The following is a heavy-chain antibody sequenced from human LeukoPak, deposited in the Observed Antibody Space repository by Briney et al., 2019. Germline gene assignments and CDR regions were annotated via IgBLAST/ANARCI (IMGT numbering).Heavy chain of an antibody. J-gene: IGHJ4*02. D-gene: IGHD1-7*01. Sequence: SQTLSLTCTVSGGSISSGSYYWSWIRQPAGKGLEWIWRIYTSGSTNYNPSLKSRVTISVDTSKNQFSLRLSSVTAADTAVYYCVTLTGTTWDYWGQGTLVTVSS. CDR1: GGSISSGSYY. V-gene: IGHV4-61*02. CDR2: IYTSGST. CDR3: VTLTGTTWDY.